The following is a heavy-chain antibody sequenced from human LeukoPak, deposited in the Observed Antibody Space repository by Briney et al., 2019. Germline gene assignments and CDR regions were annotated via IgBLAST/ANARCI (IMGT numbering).Heavy chain of an antibody. J-gene: IGHJ6*02. CDR3: ARDYVSIDPHNDYDYVWGSYRYRSYYYYGMDV. CDR1: GYTFAAYY. D-gene: IGHD3-16*02. Sequence: VASVKVSCKASGYTFAAYYMHWVRQAPGQGLEWMGWVNPDSGGTNYAQKFQGRVTMTRDTSTSTVYMELSSLRSEDTAVYYCARDYVSIDPHNDYDYVWGSYRYRSYYYYGMDVWGQGTTVTVSS. V-gene: IGHV1-2*02. CDR2: VNPDSGGT.